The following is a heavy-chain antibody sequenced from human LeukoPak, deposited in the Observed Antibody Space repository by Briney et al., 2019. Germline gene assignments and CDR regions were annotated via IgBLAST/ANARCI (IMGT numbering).Heavy chain of an antibody. CDR2: IFSSGTT. CDR3: ARVQETPMGSYFDS. Sequence: PSETLSLTCTVSRGSISGYYWNWIRQPAGKGLEWIGRIFSSGTTHYNPSLRSRVTMSVDTSKNQFSLKWTSVTAADTAVYYCARVQETPMGSYFDSWGQGTLVTVSS. V-gene: IGHV4-4*07. J-gene: IGHJ4*02. D-gene: IGHD5-18*01. CDR1: RGSISGYY.